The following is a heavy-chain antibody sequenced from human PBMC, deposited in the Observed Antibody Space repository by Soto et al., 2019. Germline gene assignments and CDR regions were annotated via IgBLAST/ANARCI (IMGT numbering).Heavy chain of an antibody. D-gene: IGHD3-3*01. CDR2: IYWDDDK. V-gene: IGHV2-5*02. CDR3: AHRPPPIYEFWSGYQINWFDP. Sequence: QITLKESGPTLVKPTQTLTLTCTFSGFSLSTSGVGVGWIRQPPGKALEWLALIYWDDDKRYSPSLKSRLTITKDTSKNQVVLTMTHMEPVDTATYYCAHRPPPIYEFWSGYQINWFDPWGQGTLVTVSS. CDR1: GFSLSTSGVG. J-gene: IGHJ5*02.